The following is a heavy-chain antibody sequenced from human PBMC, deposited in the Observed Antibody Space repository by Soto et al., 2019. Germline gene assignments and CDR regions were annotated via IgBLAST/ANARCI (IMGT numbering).Heavy chain of an antibody. J-gene: IGHJ4*02. CDR3: ARDYYDSSGPDY. D-gene: IGHD3-22*01. CDR1: GYTFTGYY. CDR2: INPNSGGT. Sequence: ASVKVSCKASGYTFTGYYMHWVRQAPGQGLEWMGWINPNSGGTNYAQKFQGRVTMTRDTSISTAYMELSRLRSDDTAVYYCARDYYDSSGPDYWGQGTLVTVSS. V-gene: IGHV1-2*02.